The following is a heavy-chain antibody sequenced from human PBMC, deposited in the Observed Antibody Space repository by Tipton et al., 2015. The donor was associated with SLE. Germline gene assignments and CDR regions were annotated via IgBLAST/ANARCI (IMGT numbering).Heavy chain of an antibody. D-gene: IGHD3-10*01. Sequence: TLSLTCAVYGGSFSGNFWNWIRQSPGKGLEWIGEINHSGSTNYNPSLKRRVTISLDTSKNQFSLKLSSVTAADTAVYYCARTSGSYMDYWGQGTLVTVSS. CDR2: INHSGST. V-gene: IGHV4-34*01. J-gene: IGHJ4*02. CDR3: ARTSGSYMDY. CDR1: GGSFSGNF.